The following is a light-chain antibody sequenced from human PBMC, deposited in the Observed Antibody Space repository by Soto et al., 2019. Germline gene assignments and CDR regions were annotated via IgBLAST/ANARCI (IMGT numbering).Light chain of an antibody. CDR3: QQYYSTPRT. V-gene: IGKV4-1*01. CDR1: QSVLYSSNNKNY. J-gene: IGKJ2*01. CDR2: WAS. Sequence: DIVMTQSPDSLAVSLGERATINCKSSQSVLYSSNNKNYLAWYQHKPGQPPKLLISWASTRESGVPDRFSGSGSGTDFTLTISSLRAEDVAVYYCQQYYSTPRTFCQGTKLEIK.